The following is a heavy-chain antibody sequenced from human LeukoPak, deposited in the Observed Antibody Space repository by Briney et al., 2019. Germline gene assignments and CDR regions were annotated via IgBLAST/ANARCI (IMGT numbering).Heavy chain of an antibody. CDR1: GGSISSGGYY. CDR3: ARDRRDHDRAFDY. J-gene: IGHJ4*02. Sequence: SETLSLTCTVSGGSISSGGYYWSWIRQHPGKGLEWIGYIYYSGNTHYNPSLKSRVTISVDTSKNQFSLKLSSVTAADTAVYYCARDRRDHDRAFDYWGQGTLVTVSS. D-gene: IGHD3-9*01. CDR2: IYYSGNT. V-gene: IGHV4-31*03.